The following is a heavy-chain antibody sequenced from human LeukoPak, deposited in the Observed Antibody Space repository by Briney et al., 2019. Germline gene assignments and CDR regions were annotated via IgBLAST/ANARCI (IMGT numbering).Heavy chain of an antibody. CDR2: ISYDGSNK. V-gene: IGHV3-30*14. CDR1: GFTFSSYA. Sequence: GRSLRLSCAASGFTFSSYAMHWVRQAPGKGLEWVAVISYDGSNKYYADSVKGRFTISRDNSKNTLYLQVNSLRAEDTAVYYCARTPTQYYYDSSGYYPWGQGTLVTVSS. CDR3: ARTPTQYYYDSSGYYP. D-gene: IGHD3-22*01. J-gene: IGHJ5*02.